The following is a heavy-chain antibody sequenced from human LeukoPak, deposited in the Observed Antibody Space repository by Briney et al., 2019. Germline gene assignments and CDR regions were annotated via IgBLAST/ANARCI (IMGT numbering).Heavy chain of an antibody. CDR2: IYHSGST. D-gene: IGHD3-3*01. V-gene: IGHV4-38-2*01. CDR1: GYSISSSYY. Sequence: PSETLSLTCAVSGYSISSSYYWVWIRQPPGKGLEWIGSIYHSGSTYYSPSLKSRVTISIDTSKNQFSLKLSSVTAADTAVYYCARHSETILGSVDYWGQGTLVTVSS. J-gene: IGHJ4*02. CDR3: ARHSETILGSVDY.